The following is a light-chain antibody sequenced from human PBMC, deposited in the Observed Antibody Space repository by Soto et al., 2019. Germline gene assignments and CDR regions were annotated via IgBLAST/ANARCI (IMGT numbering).Light chain of an antibody. CDR3: QQYFIAPPT. V-gene: IGKV4-1*01. CDR2: WAS. CDR1: QSVQLSFNNRNY. Sequence: DIVLTQSPASLAVSLGERATINCKSSQSVQLSFNNRNYIAWYLQKPGQSPQLIFYWASTRRQGVPDRLSGSGSGTDVTLTISSLQAEDVGLDDGQQYFIAPPTFGGGTKVDIK. J-gene: IGKJ4*01.